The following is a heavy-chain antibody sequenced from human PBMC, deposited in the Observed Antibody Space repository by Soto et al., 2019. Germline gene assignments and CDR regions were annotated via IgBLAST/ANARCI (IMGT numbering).Heavy chain of an antibody. J-gene: IGHJ5*02. D-gene: IGHD2-21*02. V-gene: IGHV3-73*01. CDR1: GFTFGGSP. CDR3: VLEGFRRTGCYSLDL. CDR2: IRSDSASSAI. Sequence: EAQLVQSGGGLVQPGGSLQLSCAASGFTFGGSPVHWVRQASGKGLEWVGRIRSDSASSAIAYAASVRGRFTLSRDDSKNPAYLQVNSLEVEDTALYYCVLEGFRRTGCYSLDLWGQGTLVTVSS.